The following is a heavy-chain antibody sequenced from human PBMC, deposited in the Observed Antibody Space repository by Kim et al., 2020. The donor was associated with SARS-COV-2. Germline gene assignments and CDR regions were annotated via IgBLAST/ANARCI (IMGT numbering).Heavy chain of an antibody. Sequence: SETLSLTCAVSGGSVSNYYWSWIRQPPGKGLEWIGYIYYTGSTNSNPSLKSRVTISIDTSKNQFSLKLSSVTAADTAVYYCARDSSSWSLGLDVWGQGTPVTVSS. CDR2: IYYTGST. V-gene: IGHV4-59*02. CDR3: ARDSSSWSLGLDV. D-gene: IGHD6-13*01. CDR1: GGSVSNYY. J-gene: IGHJ6*02.